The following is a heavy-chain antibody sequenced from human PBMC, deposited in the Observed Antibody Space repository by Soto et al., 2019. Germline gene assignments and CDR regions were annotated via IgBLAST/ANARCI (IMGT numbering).Heavy chain of an antibody. V-gene: IGHV5-51*01. CDR3: ARKYYYGAGTLDY. D-gene: IGHD3-10*01. J-gene: IGHJ4*02. CDR2: IYPGDSET. CDR1: GYTFTNYW. Sequence: PGESLKISCNGSGYTFTNYWIGWGRQMPGKGLEWMGIIYPGDSETRYSPSFQGQVTMSADKSISTAYLQWSSLKASDSAMYYCARKYYYGAGTLDYWGQGTLVTVSS.